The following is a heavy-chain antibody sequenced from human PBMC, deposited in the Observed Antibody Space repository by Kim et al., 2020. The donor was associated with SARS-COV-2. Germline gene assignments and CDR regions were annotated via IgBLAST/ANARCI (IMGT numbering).Heavy chain of an antibody. CDR2: ISWYSGSI. V-gene: IGHV3-9*01. CDR3: AKDQIPDYGNYYFDY. J-gene: IGHJ4*02. D-gene: IGHD4-17*01. Sequence: GGSLRLSCAASGFTFSAYAMHWVRQAPGKGPEWVSGISWYSGSIGYADSVKGRFTISRDNAKNSLYLQMNSLRAEDTALYYCAKDQIPDYGNYYFDYWGQGTLVTVAS. CDR1: GFTFSAYA.